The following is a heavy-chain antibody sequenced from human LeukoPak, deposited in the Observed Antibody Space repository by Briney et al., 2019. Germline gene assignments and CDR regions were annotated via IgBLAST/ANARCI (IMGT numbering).Heavy chain of an antibody. CDR2: ITSSGSTI. V-gene: IGHV3-48*04. J-gene: IGHJ4*02. CDR1: GFTVSSNY. D-gene: IGHD6-13*01. Sequence: PGGSLRLSCAASGFTVSSNYMNWVRQAPGKGLEWVSSITSSGSTIFYADSVKGRFTVSRDNAKNSLFLQVYSLTAEDTATYYCARLRTGRFSTSWFDYWGQGSLVTVSS. CDR3: ARLRTGRFSTSWFDY.